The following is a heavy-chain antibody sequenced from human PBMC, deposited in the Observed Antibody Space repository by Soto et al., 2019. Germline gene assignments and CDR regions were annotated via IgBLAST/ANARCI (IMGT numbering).Heavy chain of an antibody. D-gene: IGHD2-2*01. CDR2: IYSSGST. CDR1: GGSIYSYY. Sequence: QVQLQESGPGLVKPSETLSLTCTVSGGSIYSYYWSWIRQSPEKGLEWIGYIYSSGSTNYNPSLTSRVTISVDTSKNQFSLELSSVTAADTAVYYCARQYCSSTRCYQYFDYWGQGTLVTVSS. J-gene: IGHJ4*02. V-gene: IGHV4-59*08. CDR3: ARQYCSSTRCYQYFDY.